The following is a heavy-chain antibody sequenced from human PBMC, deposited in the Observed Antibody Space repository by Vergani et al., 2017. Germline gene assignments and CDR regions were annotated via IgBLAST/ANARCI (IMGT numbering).Heavy chain of an antibody. CDR2: ISSSSSYI. CDR1: GFTFSSYS. Sequence: EVQLVESGGGLVKPGGSLRLSCAASGFTFSSYSMNWVRQAPGKGLEWVSSISSSSSYIYYADSVKGRFTISRDNAKNSLYLQMNSLRAEDTAVYYCARSDFWSGYTPKYYSYYYMDVWGKGTTVTVSS. J-gene: IGHJ6*03. V-gene: IGHV3-21*01. CDR3: ARSDFWSGYTPKYYSYYYMDV. D-gene: IGHD3-3*01.